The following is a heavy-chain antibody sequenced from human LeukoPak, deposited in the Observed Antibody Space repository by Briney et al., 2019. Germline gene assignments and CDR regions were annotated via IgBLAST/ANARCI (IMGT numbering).Heavy chain of an antibody. J-gene: IGHJ4*02. V-gene: IGHV1-69*05. Sequence: ASVKVSCKASGGTLSSYAISWVRQAPGQGLEWMGGIIPIFGTANYAQKFQGRVTITTDESTSTAYMELSSLRSEDTAVYYCAAYYDSSGYYRKNDYWGQGTLVTVSS. CDR1: GGTLSSYA. D-gene: IGHD3-22*01. CDR3: AAYYDSSGYYRKNDY. CDR2: IIPIFGTA.